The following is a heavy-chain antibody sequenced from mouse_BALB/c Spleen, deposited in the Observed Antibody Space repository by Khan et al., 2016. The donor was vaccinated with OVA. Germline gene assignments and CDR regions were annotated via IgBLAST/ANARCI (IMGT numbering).Heavy chain of an antibody. V-gene: IGHV3-2*02. CDR3: ARTARIKY. CDR2: ISYSGST. Sequence: EVQLVESGPGLVKPSQSVSLTCTVTGYSITSGYGWNWLRQFPGNKLEWMGYISYSGSTNYNPSLKSRISITRDTSKNQFFLQLNSVTTEDTATYYCARTARIKYWGQGTTLTVSS. J-gene: IGHJ2*01. D-gene: IGHD1-2*01. CDR1: GYSITSGYG.